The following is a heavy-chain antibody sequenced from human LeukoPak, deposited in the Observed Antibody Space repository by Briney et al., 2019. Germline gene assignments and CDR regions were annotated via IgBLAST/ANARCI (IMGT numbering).Heavy chain of an antibody. CDR1: GFTFSTYG. V-gene: IGHV3-23*01. J-gene: IGHJ4*02. D-gene: IGHD3/OR15-3a*01. Sequence: GGSLRLSCAASGFTFSTYGVYWVRQAPGKGLEWVSSNSGGSSYYADSVKGRFTISRDNSKNTLYLQMNSLRAEDTAVYFCARDLSRVGPNDYWGQGTLVTVSS. CDR3: ARDLSRVGPNDY. CDR2: NSGGSS.